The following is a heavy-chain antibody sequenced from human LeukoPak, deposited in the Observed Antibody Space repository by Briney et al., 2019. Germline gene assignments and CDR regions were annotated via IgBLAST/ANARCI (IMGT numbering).Heavy chain of an antibody. CDR2: IWYDGSNK. CDR3: AREGLIKSYYYYGMDV. D-gene: IGHD6-19*01. Sequence: GGSLRLSCAASGFTFSSYGMHWVRQAPGKGLEWVAVIWYDGSNKYYADSVKGRFTISRDNSKNTLYLQMNSLRAEDTAVYYCAREGLIKSYYYYGMDVWGQGTTVTVSS. J-gene: IGHJ6*02. CDR1: GFTFSSYG. V-gene: IGHV3-33*01.